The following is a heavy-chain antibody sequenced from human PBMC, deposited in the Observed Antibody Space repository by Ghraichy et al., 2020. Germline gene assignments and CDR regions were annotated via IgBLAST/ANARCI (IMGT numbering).Heavy chain of an antibody. CDR3: AKLRGMTSSGALGTFDY. V-gene: IGHV3-23*01. CDR2: ISGSTITT. D-gene: IGHD1/OR15-1a*01. CDR1: GFTFSSYG. J-gene: IGHJ4*02. Sequence: SLRLSCAASGFTFSSYGMSWVRQAPGKGLEWVSSISGSTITTHYADSVKGRFTISSDNSKNTLFLQMNSLRAEDTAVYYCAKLRGMTSSGALGTFDYWGQGTLVTVSS.